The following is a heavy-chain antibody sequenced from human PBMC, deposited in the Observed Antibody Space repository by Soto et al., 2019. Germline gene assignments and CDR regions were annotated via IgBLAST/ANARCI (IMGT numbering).Heavy chain of an antibody. Sequence: GGSLRLSCAASGFTFSSYWMSWVRQAPGKGLEWVANIKQDGSEKYYVDSVKGRFTISRDNAKNSLYLQTNSLRAEDTAVYYCATHSGYYYYGLDVWGQGTTVTVSS. CDR2: IKQDGSEK. J-gene: IGHJ6*02. CDR3: ATHSGYYYYGLDV. CDR1: GFTFSSYW. D-gene: IGHD1-26*01. V-gene: IGHV3-7*01.